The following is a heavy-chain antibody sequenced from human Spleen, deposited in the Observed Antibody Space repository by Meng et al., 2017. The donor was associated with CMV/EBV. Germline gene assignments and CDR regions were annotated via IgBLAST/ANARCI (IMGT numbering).Heavy chain of an antibody. CDR1: GFTFSSYW. CDR3: ARDKIFGVVGYYYYYGMDV. CDR2: INSDGSST. V-gene: IGHV3-74*01. D-gene: IGHD3-3*01. J-gene: IGHJ6*02. Sequence: GGSLRLSCAASGFTFSSYWMHWVRQAPGKGLVWVSRINSDGSSTSYADSVKGRFTISRDNSKSTLYLQMNSLRAEDTAVYYCARDKIFGVVGYYYYYGMDVWGQGTTVTVSS.